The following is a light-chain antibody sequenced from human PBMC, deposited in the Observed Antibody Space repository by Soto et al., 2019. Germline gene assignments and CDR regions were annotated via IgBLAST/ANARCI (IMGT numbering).Light chain of an antibody. J-gene: IGKJ2*01. Sequence: DLVLTQSPLSLPVTPGEPASISCRSSQSLLHNNGYDYLDWFLQKPGQSPQLLIFLGSNRASGVPDRFSGSGSGTGFTLKSSKVEAEDVGVYYCMQAVQFPHTCGEGTKLEI. CDR3: MQAVQFPHT. V-gene: IGKV2-28*01. CDR1: QSLLHNNGYDY. CDR2: LGS.